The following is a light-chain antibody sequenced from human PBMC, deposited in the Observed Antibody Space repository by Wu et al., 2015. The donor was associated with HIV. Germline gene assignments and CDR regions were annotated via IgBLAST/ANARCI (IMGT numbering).Light chain of an antibody. CDR2: DAS. Sequence: EIVLTQSPATLSLSPGETATLSCRASQSVSIFLAWYQQKPGQAPRLLIYDASNRATGIPARFSGSGSGTDFTLTITSLEPEDFAVYYCQQYGSSSDSFGQGTKLEVK. CDR1: QSVSIF. J-gene: IGKJ2*03. V-gene: IGKV3-11*01. CDR3: QQYGSSSDS.